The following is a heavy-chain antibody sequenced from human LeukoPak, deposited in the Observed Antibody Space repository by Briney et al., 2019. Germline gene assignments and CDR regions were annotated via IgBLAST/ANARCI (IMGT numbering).Heavy chain of an antibody. CDR1: GYTFTTYD. D-gene: IGHD6-19*01. V-gene: IGHV1-8*01. CDR3: ARGRGSGHKENWFDP. CDR2: MNPNSGNT. J-gene: IGHJ5*02. Sequence: ASVKVSCKASGYTFTTYDINWVRQTTGQGLEWMGWMNPNSGNTGYAQKFQGRVTMTRNTSISTAYVELSSLRSEDTAVYYCARGRGSGHKENWFDPWGQGTLVTVSS.